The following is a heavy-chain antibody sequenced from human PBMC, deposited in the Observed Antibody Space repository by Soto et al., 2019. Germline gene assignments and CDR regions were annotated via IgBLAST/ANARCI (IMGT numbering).Heavy chain of an antibody. CDR1: GGSIYRSGYY. D-gene: IGHD2-15*01. J-gene: IGHJ4*02. CDR3: GKVLVGATGHTNSDS. Sequence: SETLSLTCTVSGGSIYRSGYYWGWIRQPPGRGLEWIGNIDYNGVTYSNPSLKSRVTISRDTSKNQFSLKLTSVTAADTALYYCGKVLVGATGHTNSDSWGPGTLVTVSS. CDR2: IDYNGVT. V-gene: IGHV4-39*01.